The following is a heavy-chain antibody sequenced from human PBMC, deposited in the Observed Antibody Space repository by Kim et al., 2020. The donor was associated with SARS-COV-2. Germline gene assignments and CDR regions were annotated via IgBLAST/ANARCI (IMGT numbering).Heavy chain of an antibody. CDR1: GGSFSGYY. V-gene: IGHV4-34*01. Sequence: SETLSLTCAVYGGSFSGYYWSWIRQPPGKGLEWIGEINHSGSTNYNPSLKSRVTISVDTSKNQFSLKLSSVTAADTAVYYCARGPLNCYCSGLNWFDPWG. CDR3: ARGPLNCYCSGLNWFDP. D-gene: IGHD3-10*01. CDR2: INHSGST. J-gene: IGHJ5*02.